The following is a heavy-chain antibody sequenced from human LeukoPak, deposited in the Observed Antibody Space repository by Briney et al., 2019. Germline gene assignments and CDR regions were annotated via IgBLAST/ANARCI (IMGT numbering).Heavy chain of an antibody. CDR2: IYTSGST. CDR3: AREIYPATFDY. Sequence: SETLSLTCTVSGGSISSGSYYWSWIRQPAGKGLEWIGRIYTSGSTNYNPSLKSRVTISVDTSKNQFSLKLSSVTAADTAVYHCAREIYPATFDYWGQGTLVTVSS. V-gene: IGHV4-61*02. D-gene: IGHD2-15*01. J-gene: IGHJ4*02. CDR1: GGSISSGSYY.